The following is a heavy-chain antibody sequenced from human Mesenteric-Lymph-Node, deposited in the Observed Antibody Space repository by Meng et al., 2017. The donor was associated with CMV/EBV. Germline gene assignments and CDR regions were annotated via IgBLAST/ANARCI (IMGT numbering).Heavy chain of an antibody. CDR3: ARDSGSGYNVDY. D-gene: IGHD5-12*01. CDR2: IYYSGST. J-gene: IGHJ4*02. V-gene: IGHV4-59*12. CDR1: GGSISSYY. Sequence: SETLSLTCTVSGGSISSYYWSWIRQPPGKGLEWIGNIYYSGSTYYNPSLKSRVSISIDTSKNQFSLKLSSVTAADTAVYYCARDSGSGYNVDYWGQGTLVTVSS.